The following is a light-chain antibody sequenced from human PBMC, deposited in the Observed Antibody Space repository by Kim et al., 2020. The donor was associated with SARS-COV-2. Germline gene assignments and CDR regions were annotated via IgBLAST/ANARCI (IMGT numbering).Light chain of an antibody. CDR3: QQYSHLPLT. J-gene: IGKJ4*01. CDR1: QSVSSN. CDR2: GAS. V-gene: IGKV3-15*01. Sequence: EIVMTQSPATLSVSPGERATLSCRASQSVSSNLAWYQQKPGQAPRLLIYGASTMATGIPGRFSGSGSGTEFTLTISSLQSEDFAVYYCQQYSHLPLTFGGGTKVDIK.